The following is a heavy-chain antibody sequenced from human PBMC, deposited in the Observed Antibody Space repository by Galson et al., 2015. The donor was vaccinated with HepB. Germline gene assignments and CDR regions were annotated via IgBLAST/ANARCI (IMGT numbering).Heavy chain of an antibody. CDR1: GFTFKTFA. CDR2: ISYDGNKK. D-gene: IGHD2-2*01. V-gene: IGHV3-30*04. Sequence: SLRLSCAASGFTFKTFAMHWVRQAPGKGLEWVAVISYDGNKKNYADSVKDRFIISRDNSKNTLYLQMNNLRTEDTAVYYCATTGDCSSTNCYRPFDFWGQGTLVTVSS. CDR3: ATTGDCSSTNCYRPFDF. J-gene: IGHJ4*02.